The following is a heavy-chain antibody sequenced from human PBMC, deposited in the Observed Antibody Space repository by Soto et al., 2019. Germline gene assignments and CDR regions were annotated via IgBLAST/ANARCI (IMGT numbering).Heavy chain of an antibody. CDR2: IYYSGST. CDR3: AREVATIFGSHLDY. CDR1: GGSISSYY. D-gene: IGHD3-3*01. Sequence: SETLSLTCTVSGGSISSYYWSWIRQPPGKGLEWIGYIYYSGSTNYNPSLKSRVTISVDTSKNQFSLKLSSVTAADTAVYYCAREVATIFGSHLDYWGQGTLVTVSS. V-gene: IGHV4-59*01. J-gene: IGHJ4*02.